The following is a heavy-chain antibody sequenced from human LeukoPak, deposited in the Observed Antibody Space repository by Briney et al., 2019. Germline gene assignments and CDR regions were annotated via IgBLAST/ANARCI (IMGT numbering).Heavy chain of an antibody. CDR2: INTDGSST. CDR3: ARTVPGYFFDY. Sequence: SGGSLRLSCAASGFTFSSYWMHWVRQAPGKGLAWVSRINTDGSSTSYADSVKGRFTISRGNAKNTLYLQMNSLRAEDTAVYYCARTVPGYFFDYWGQGTLVTVSS. J-gene: IGHJ4*02. CDR1: GFTFSSYW. V-gene: IGHV3-74*01. D-gene: IGHD3-10*01.